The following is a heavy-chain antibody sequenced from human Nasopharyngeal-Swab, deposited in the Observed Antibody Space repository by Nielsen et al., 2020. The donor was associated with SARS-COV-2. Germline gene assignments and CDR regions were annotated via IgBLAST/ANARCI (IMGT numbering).Heavy chain of an antibody. D-gene: IGHD6-19*01. J-gene: IGHJ4*02. V-gene: IGHV3-23*01. CDR2: ISGSGGST. CDR3: ANGIAVFDY. Sequence: WIRQPPGKGLEWVSAISGSGGSTYYADSVKGRFTNSRDNSKNTLYLQMNSLRAEDTAVNYCANGIAVFDYWGQGTLVTVSS.